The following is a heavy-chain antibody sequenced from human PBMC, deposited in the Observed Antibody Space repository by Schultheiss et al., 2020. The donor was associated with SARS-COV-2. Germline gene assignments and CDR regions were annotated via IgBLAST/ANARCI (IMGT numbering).Heavy chain of an antibody. J-gene: IGHJ2*01. CDR1: GGSISSGGYY. Sequence: SETLSLTCTVSGGSISSGGYYWSWIRQHPGKGLEWIGYIYYSGSTYYNPSLKSRVTISVDKSKNQFSLKLSSVTAADTAVYYCAREMYYYDSSGYSRYFDLWGRGTLVTVSS. CDR2: IYYSGST. D-gene: IGHD3-22*01. V-gene: IGHV4-31*03. CDR3: AREMYYYDSSGYSRYFDL.